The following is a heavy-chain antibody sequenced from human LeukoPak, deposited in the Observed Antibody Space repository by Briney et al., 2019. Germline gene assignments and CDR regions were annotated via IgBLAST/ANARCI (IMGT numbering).Heavy chain of an antibody. Sequence: PGGSLRLSCVGPRFPFTDFHMSWSRQAPGKGLEWVSYITSGGGFKYYADSVKGRFSISRDDSKNSVFLQMNSLRVEDTAVYDCRRVRTGISGSYYRTSWGQGTLVTVSS. CDR2: ITSGGGFK. CDR3: RRVRTGISGSYYRTS. CDR1: RFPFTDFH. V-gene: IGHV3-11*04. J-gene: IGHJ4*02. D-gene: IGHD3-3*02.